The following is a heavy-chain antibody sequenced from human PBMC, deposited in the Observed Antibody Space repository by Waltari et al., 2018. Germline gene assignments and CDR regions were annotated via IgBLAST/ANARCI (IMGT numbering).Heavy chain of an antibody. D-gene: IGHD2-21*02. CDR3: TTGFEGGGNSIVY. V-gene: IGHV3-15*01. Sequence: EVQLVESGGGLVKPGGSRRLCRAASGFIFRNAWVSWVRQAPGKGLEWVGRIKSKTDGGTIEHAAPVKGRFTISRDDSENTLYLQMSSLKTEDTAVYYCTTGFEGGGNSIVYWGQGTLVTVSS. CDR1: GFIFRNAW. CDR2: IKSKTDGGTI. J-gene: IGHJ4*02.